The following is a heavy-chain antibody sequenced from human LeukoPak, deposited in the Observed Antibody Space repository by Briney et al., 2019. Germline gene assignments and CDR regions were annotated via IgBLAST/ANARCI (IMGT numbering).Heavy chain of an antibody. J-gene: IGHJ5*02. D-gene: IGHD5-18*01. V-gene: IGHV4-59*12. CDR2: IYYSGST. Sequence: PSETLSLTCTVSGGSILSYSWSWIRQPPGKGLEWIGYIYYSGSTNYNPSLKSRVTISVDTSKNQFSLKLSSVTAADTAVYYCARTLHGYPFDPWGQGTLVTVSS. CDR1: GGSILSYS. CDR3: ARTLHGYPFDP.